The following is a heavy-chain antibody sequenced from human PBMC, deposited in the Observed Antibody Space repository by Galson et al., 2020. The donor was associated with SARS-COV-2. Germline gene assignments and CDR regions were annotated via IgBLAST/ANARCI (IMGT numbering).Heavy chain of an antibody. D-gene: IGHD5-18*01. Sequence: SQTLSLTCTVSGTSISSYYWTWIRQPPGKGLEWIGYMYDSGTTGYNPTLKSRVTMSIDTSKNQFSLRLSSVTAADTAVYYCARGEDTALGNWGQGTLVTVSS. CDR1: GTSISSYY. CDR2: MYDSGTT. V-gene: IGHV4-59*01. CDR3: ARGEDTALGN. J-gene: IGHJ4*02.